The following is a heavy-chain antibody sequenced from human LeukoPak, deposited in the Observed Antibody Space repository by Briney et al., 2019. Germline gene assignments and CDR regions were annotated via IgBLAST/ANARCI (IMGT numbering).Heavy chain of an antibody. CDR1: GYTFTSHD. V-gene: IGHV1-8*01. Sequence: ASVKVSCKASGYTFTSHDIIWVRQATGQGLEYMGWMKPNSGNTGYAHKFQGRVTMTRDTSINTVYMELSSLRSEDTAVYYCARVDNKYSSSHDYWGQGTLVTVSS. CDR2: MKPNSGNT. D-gene: IGHD6-13*01. J-gene: IGHJ4*02. CDR3: ARVDNKYSSSHDY.